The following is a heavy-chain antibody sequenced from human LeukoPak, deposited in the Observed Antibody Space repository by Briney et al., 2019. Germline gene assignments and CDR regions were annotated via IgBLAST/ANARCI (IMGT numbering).Heavy chain of an antibody. CDR1: GFTFSSYA. CDR2: ISGSGGST. J-gene: IGHJ5*02. D-gene: IGHD2-21*02. V-gene: IGHV3-23*01. Sequence: PGGSLRLSCAASGFTFSSYAMSWVRQAPGKGLEWVSAISGSGGSTYYADSVKGRFTISRDNSKNTLYLQMNSLRAEDTAVYYCVKEIIVVVTAAPEVSWFDPWGQGTLVTVSS. CDR3: VKEIIVVVTAAPEVSWFDP.